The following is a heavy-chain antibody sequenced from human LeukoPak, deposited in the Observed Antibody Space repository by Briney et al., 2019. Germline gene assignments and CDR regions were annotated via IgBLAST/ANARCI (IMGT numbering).Heavy chain of an antibody. V-gene: IGHV1-18*01. CDR3: ARILVVVPAARGYSFDY. D-gene: IGHD2-2*01. CDR2: ISAYNGLT. CDR1: GYTFTNYG. J-gene: IGHJ4*02. Sequence: ASVKVSCKAYGYTFTNYGISWVRQAPGQGLEWMGWISAYNGLTNYVQRLQGRVTMTTDISTNTAYMELRSLRSDDTAVYYCARILVVVPAARGYSFDYWGQGTLVTVSS.